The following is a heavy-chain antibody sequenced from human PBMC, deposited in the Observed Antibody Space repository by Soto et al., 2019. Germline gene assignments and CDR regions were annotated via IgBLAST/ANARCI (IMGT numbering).Heavy chain of an antibody. Sequence: PGESLKISCKGSGYSFTSYWIGWVRQMPGKGLEWMGIIYPGDSDTRYSPSFQGQVTISADKSISTAYLQWSSLKASDTAMYYCARGVGATTMHYYYGMDVWGQGTTVTVSS. J-gene: IGHJ6*02. CDR1: GYSFTSYW. CDR2: IYPGDSDT. V-gene: IGHV5-51*01. CDR3: ARGVGATTMHYYYGMDV. D-gene: IGHD1-26*01.